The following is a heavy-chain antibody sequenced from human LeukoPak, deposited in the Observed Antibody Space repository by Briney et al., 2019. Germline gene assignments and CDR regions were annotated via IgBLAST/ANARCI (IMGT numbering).Heavy chain of an antibody. J-gene: IGHJ4*02. Sequence: PGGSLRLSCAASGFTFSSYSMNWVRQAPGKGLEWVSYISSSSTIYYADSVKGRFTISRDNAKSSLYLQMNSLRDEDTAVYYCARSSGALDYWGQGTLVTVSS. D-gene: IGHD2-15*01. CDR1: GFTFSSYS. CDR3: ARSSGALDY. V-gene: IGHV3-48*02. CDR2: ISSSSTI.